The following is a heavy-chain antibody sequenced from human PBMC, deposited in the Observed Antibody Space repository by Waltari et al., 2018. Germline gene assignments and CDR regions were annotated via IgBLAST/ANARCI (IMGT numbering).Heavy chain of an antibody. CDR1: GFTYSMYW. J-gene: IGHJ2*01. V-gene: IGHV3-74*01. CDR3: ARGARRTTVTTGWWYFDL. D-gene: IGHD4-17*01. Sequence: EVQLVESGGGLVQPGGSLRLSCAASGFTYSMYWMHWVRQAPGTGLLWGSRSNVDGSSTSYSDSVKGRFTISKDNAKNTVYLQMNSLRAEDTAIYYCARGARRTTVTTGWWYFDLWGRGTLVTVSS. CDR2: SNVDGSST.